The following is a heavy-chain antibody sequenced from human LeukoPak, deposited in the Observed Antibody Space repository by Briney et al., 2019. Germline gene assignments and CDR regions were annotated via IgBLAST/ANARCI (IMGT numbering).Heavy chain of an antibody. J-gene: IGHJ6*04. V-gene: IGHV4-34*01. CDR1: GGSFSGYY. Sequence: SETLCLTCAVYGGSFSGYYWSWIRQPPGKGLEWIEEINHSGSTNYNPSLKSRVTISVDTSKNQFSLNLSSVTAADTAVYYCARGPQYCSGGSCYPAGYYYYGMYVWGKGTTVTVSS. D-gene: IGHD2-15*01. CDR3: ARGPQYCSGGSCYPAGYYYYGMYV. CDR2: INHSGST.